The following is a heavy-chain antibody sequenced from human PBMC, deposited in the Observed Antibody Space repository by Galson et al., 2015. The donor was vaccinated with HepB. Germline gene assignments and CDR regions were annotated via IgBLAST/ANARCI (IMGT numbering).Heavy chain of an antibody. D-gene: IGHD4-23*01. J-gene: IGHJ3*02. CDR2: ISSSSYI. Sequence: SLRLSCAASGFTFSSYSMNWVRQAPGKGLEWVSSISSSSYIYYADSVKGRFTISRDNAKNSLCLQMNSPRAEDTAVYYCARVTSPGNDAFDIWGQGTMVTASS. V-gene: IGHV3-21*01. CDR1: GFTFSSYS. CDR3: ARVTSPGNDAFDI.